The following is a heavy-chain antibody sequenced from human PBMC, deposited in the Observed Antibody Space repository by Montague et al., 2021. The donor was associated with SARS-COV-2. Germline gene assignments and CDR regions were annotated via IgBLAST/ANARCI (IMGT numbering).Heavy chain of an antibody. J-gene: IGHJ4*02. CDR2: INQSGRT. V-gene: IGHV4-34*01. CDR3: ARRGSSVWGVTLSAELYY. D-gene: IGHD3-10*01. Sequence: SETLSLTCAVYGGSFSGYYWSWIRQPPEKGLEWIGEINQSGRTNNNPSLKSRVIISVDTSKNQFSLKLSSVTAADTAVYYCARRGSSVWGVTLSAELYYWGQGILVIFSS. CDR1: GGSFSGYY.